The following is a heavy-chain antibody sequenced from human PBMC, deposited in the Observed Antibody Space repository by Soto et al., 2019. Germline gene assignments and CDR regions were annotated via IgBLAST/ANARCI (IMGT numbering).Heavy chain of an antibody. V-gene: IGHV4-4*07. CDR2: IYTSGST. CDR3: ARSAAYSSSWFTSPNWFDP. CDR1: GGSISSYY. J-gene: IGHJ5*02. Sequence: SETLSLTCTVSGGSISSYYWSWIRQPAGKGLEWIGRIYTSGSTNYNPSLKSRVTMSVDTSKNQFSLKLSSVTAADTAVYYCARSAAYSSSWFTSPNWFDPWGQGTLVTVSS. D-gene: IGHD6-13*01.